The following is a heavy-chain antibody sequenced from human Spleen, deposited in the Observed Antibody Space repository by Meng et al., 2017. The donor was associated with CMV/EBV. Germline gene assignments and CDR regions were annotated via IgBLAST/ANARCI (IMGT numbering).Heavy chain of an antibody. CDR3: ARGGEYVGEVIYSYYGMDV. CDR1: GFIVSNNY. V-gene: IGHV4-34*01. CDR2: INQSGST. D-gene: IGHD3-10*02. Sequence: GSLRLSCAASGFIVSNNYMNWVRQAPGKGLEWIGEINQSGSTNYNPSLKSRLTMSMDTSKNHFSLKVRSVTAADTAVYYCARGGEYVGEVIYSYYGMDVWGQGTTVTVSS. J-gene: IGHJ6*02.